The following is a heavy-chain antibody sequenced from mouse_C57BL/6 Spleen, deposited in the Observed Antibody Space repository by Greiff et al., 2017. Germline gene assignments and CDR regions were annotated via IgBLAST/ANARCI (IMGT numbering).Heavy chain of an antibody. Sequence: DVQLVESGGGLVKPGGSLKLSCAASGFTFSDYGMHWVRQAPEKGLEWVAYISSGSSTIYYADTVKGRFTISRDNAKNTLFLQMTSLRSEDTAMYYCARGGYYGSSYWFAYWGQGTLVTVSA. CDR1: GFTFSDYG. D-gene: IGHD1-1*01. CDR2: ISSGSSTI. CDR3: ARGGYYGSSYWFAY. V-gene: IGHV5-17*01. J-gene: IGHJ3*01.